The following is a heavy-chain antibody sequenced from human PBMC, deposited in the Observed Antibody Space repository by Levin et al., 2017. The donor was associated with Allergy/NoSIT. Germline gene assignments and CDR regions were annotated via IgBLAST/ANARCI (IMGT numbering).Heavy chain of an antibody. Sequence: GGSLRLSCAASGFTFSRRWMHWVRQAPGKGLEWVSQINNDGSSTNYADSVKGRFTIPRDNARNTLFLQISNLRAEDTAVYYCARGDCSATSCLGYWGQGTLVTVSS. D-gene: IGHD2-2*01. V-gene: IGHV3-74*01. CDR1: GFTFSRRW. CDR3: ARGDCSATSCLGY. J-gene: IGHJ4*02. CDR2: INNDGSST.